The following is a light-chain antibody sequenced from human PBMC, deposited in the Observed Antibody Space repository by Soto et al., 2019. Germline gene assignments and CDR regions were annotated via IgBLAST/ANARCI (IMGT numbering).Light chain of an antibody. CDR1: SSDVGGYNY. Sequence: QSALTQPPSATGSPGPSVTISCTGTSSDVGGYNYVSWYQQHPGKAPELMIYEVTKRPSGVPDRFSGPKSGNTASLTVSGLQAEDEADYFCCSHAGDNTYVFGTGTKVTVL. J-gene: IGLJ1*01. CDR3: CSHAGDNTYV. CDR2: EVT. V-gene: IGLV2-8*01.